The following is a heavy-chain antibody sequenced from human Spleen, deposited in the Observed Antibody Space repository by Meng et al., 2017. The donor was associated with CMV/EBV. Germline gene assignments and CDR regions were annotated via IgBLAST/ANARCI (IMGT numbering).Heavy chain of an antibody. CDR1: GFTFSSYS. V-gene: IGHV3-21*01. J-gene: IGHJ4*02. CDR2: ISSSSSYI. CDR3: ARAFYDFWSGIGY. D-gene: IGHD3-3*01. Sequence: GESLKISCAASGFTFSSYSMNWVRQAPGKGLEWVSSISSSSSYIYYADSVKGRFTISRDNANSALYLQMDRLRVEDTAVYYCARAFYDFWSGIGYWGQGVLVTVSS.